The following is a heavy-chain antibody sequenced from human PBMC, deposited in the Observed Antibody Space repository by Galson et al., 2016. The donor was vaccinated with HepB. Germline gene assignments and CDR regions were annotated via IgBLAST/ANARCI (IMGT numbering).Heavy chain of an antibody. V-gene: IGHV3-74*01. CDR3: VKGGTTSSWSSLSDY. Sequence: SLRLSCAASGFTFSDYWMHWVRQAPSKGLVWVSLIKSDGITVYADSLKGRFTISRDNAKNTLYLHLNSLSDEDTAVYYCVKGGTTSSWSSLSDYWGQGALVTVSS. D-gene: IGHD1-26*01. J-gene: IGHJ4*02. CDR2: IKSDGIT. CDR1: GFTFSDYW.